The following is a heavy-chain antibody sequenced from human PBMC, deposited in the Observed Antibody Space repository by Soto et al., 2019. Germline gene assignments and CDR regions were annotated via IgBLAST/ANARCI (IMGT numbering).Heavy chain of an antibody. Sequence: GGSLRLSCAASGFTFSSYGMHWVRQAPGKGLEWVAVISYDGSNKYYADSVKGRFTISRDNSKNTLYLQMNSLRAEDTAVYYCAKEDTAMVTGAFDYWGQGTLVTVSS. CDR2: ISYDGSNK. V-gene: IGHV3-30*18. CDR3: AKEDTAMVTGAFDY. J-gene: IGHJ4*02. D-gene: IGHD5-18*01. CDR1: GFTFSSYG.